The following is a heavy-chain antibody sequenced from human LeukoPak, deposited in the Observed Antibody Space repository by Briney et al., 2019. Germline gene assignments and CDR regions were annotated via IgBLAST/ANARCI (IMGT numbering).Heavy chain of an antibody. V-gene: IGHV4-38-2*02. Sequence: PSETLSLTCTVSGYSISSGYYWGWIRQPPGKGLEWIGSIYHSGSTYYNPSLKSRVTISVDTSKNQFSLKLSSVTAADTAVYYCATYDFWSGYYNFDYWGQGTLVTVSS. CDR3: ATYDFWSGYYNFDY. D-gene: IGHD3-3*01. CDR1: GYSISSGYY. CDR2: IYHSGST. J-gene: IGHJ4*02.